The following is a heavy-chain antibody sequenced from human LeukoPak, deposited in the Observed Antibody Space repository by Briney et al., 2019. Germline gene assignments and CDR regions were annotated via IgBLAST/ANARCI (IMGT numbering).Heavy chain of an antibody. J-gene: IGHJ6*03. CDR1: GFTFSSYA. Sequence: PGGSLRLSCAASGFTFSSYAMSWARQAPGKGLEWVSAISGSGGSTYYADSVKGRFTISRDNSKNTLYLQMNSLRAEDTAVYYCAAPAGSFRFSRYYYYMDVWGKGTTVTVSS. CDR2: ISGSGGST. CDR3: AAPAGSFRFSRYYYYMDV. V-gene: IGHV3-23*01. D-gene: IGHD6-6*01.